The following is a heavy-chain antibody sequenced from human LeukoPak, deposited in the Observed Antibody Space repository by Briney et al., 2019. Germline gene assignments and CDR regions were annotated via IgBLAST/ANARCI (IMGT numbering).Heavy chain of an antibody. CDR2: IRYDESNK. CDR1: GFTFSSYG. D-gene: IGHD3-10*02. Sequence: GGSLRLSCAASGFTFSSYGMHWVRQAPGKGLGGVSFIRYDESNKYYADSVRGRFTISRDNAKNSLYLQMNSLRAEDTAVYYCAELGITMIGGVWGKGTTVTISS. CDR3: AELGITMIGGV. J-gene: IGHJ6*04. V-gene: IGHV3-30*02.